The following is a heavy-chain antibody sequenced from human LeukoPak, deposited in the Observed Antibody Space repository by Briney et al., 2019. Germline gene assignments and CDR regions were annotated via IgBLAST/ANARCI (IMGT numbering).Heavy chain of an antibody. J-gene: IGHJ4*02. CDR3: ASPGGGPTDY. CDR2: IYHSGGT. V-gene: IGHV4-38-2*02. Sequence: SETLSLTCTVSGNSISSGYCWGWIRQPPGKGLEWIGSIYHSGGTYYNLSLKSRVTISVDTSKNQFSLKLSSVTAADTAVYYCASPGGGPTDYWGQGTLVTVSS. CDR1: GNSISSGYC. D-gene: IGHD3-16*01.